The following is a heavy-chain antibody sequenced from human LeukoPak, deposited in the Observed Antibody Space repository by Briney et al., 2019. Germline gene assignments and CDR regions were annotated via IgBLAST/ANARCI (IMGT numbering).Heavy chain of an antibody. CDR3: ARGLSTVTTWHLGKYFDL. CDR2: INHSGST. V-gene: IGHV4-34*01. D-gene: IGHD4-17*01. J-gene: IGHJ5*02. Sequence: SETLSLTCAVYGGSFSCYYWSWIRQPPGKGLEWIGEINHSGSTNYNPSLKSRVTISVDTSKNQFSLKLSSVTAADTAVYYCARGLSTVTTWHLGKYFDLWGQGTLVTVSS. CDR1: GGSFSCYY.